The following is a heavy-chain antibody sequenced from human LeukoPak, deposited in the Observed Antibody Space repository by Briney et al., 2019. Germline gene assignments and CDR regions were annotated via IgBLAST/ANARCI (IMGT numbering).Heavy chain of an antibody. CDR1: GYTFTSYG. J-gene: IGHJ6*03. CDR2: ISAYNGNT. D-gene: IGHD2-15*01. V-gene: IGHV1-18*01. CDR3: ASKELGYCSGGSCLPYYYYYYMDV. Sequence: ASVKVSCKASGYTFTSYGISWVRQAPGQGLEWMGWISAYNGNTNYAQKFQGRVTITADESTSTAYMELSSLRSEDTAVYYCASKELGYCSGGSCLPYYYYYYMDVWGKETTVTISS.